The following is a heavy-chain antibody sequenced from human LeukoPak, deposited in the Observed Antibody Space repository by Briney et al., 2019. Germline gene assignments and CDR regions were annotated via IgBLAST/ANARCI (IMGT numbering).Heavy chain of an antibody. CDR2: INPNSDCT. J-gene: IGHJ4*02. D-gene: IGHD6-13*01. CDR1: VYTFTSYC. Sequence: ASLKVSCKATVYTFTSYCRDCVRHSTGQGLEWIVWINPNSDCTNYAQKFQGRVTMARDTSISTAYMELSRLRSDDTAVYYCARDAAAGRVGTYYFDYWGQGTLVTVSS. CDR3: ARDAAAGRVGTYYFDY. V-gene: IGHV1-2*02.